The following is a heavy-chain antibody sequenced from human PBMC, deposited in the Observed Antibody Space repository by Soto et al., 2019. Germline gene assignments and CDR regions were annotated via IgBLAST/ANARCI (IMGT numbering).Heavy chain of an antibody. J-gene: IGHJ4*02. CDR1: GFTFSSYS. D-gene: IGHD1-1*01. V-gene: IGHV3-30-3*01. Sequence: QVQLVESGGGVVQPGTSLRLSCAASGFTFSSYSIHWVRQAQGKGLEWVALISHDGSNKLYADSVKGRFTISRDNSKTTVYLQMYSLRAEDTAVYYCARAGDVYNRPEYWGQGTLVTVSS. CDR2: ISHDGSNK. CDR3: ARAGDVYNRPEY.